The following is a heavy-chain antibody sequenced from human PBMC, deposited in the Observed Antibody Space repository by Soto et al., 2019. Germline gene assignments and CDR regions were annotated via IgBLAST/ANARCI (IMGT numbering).Heavy chain of an antibody. J-gene: IGHJ3*02. CDR3: ARRAYGSGSFFAFDI. D-gene: IGHD3-10*01. Sequence: QVQLVQSGAEVKKPGSSVKVSCKASGGTFSSYAISWVRQAPGQGLEWMGGIIPIFGTANYAQKFQGRVTVTADESRSRGYVERSSLRPEDTAVYYCARRAYGSGSFFAFDIWGQGTMVTVSS. V-gene: IGHV1-69*01. CDR1: GGTFSSYA. CDR2: IIPIFGTA.